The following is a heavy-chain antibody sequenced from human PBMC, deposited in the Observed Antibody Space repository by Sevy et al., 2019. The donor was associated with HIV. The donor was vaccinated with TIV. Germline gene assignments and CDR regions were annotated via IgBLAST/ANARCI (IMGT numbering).Heavy chain of an antibody. CDR3: ARDWWDSYGYHWLDP. CDR1: GFSFSSNS. J-gene: IGHJ5*02. Sequence: GGSLRLSCAASGFSFSSNSMIWVRQAPGKGLEWISYISGGGVTIYYADSVKGRFTISRDNAKKSVYLEMNSLRVEHTAVYYCARDWWDSYGYHWLDPWGQGTLVTVSS. D-gene: IGHD5-18*01. V-gene: IGHV3-48*01. CDR2: ISGGGVTI.